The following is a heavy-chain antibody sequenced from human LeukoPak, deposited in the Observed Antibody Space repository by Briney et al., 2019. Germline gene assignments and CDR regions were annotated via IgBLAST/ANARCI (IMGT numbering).Heavy chain of an antibody. CDR2: ISGRGGRT. CDR3: ARRAGAYSHPYDY. D-gene: IGHD4/OR15-4a*01. V-gene: IGHV3-23*01. CDR1: GFTFSSYA. Sequence: GGSLRLSCAASGFTFSSYAMNWVRQAPGKGLEWVSAISGRGGRTYYADSVKGRFTISRDNSKNTLYLQMNSLRAEDTAVYYCARRAGAYSHPYDYWGQGTLVTVSS. J-gene: IGHJ4*02.